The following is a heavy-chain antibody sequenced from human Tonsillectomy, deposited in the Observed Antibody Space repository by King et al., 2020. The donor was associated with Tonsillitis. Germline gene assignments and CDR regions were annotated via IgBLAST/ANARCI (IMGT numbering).Heavy chain of an antibody. CDR2: IRNKAYGGTT. D-gene: IGHD4-11*01. J-gene: IGHJ5*02. CDR1: GFTFGDYA. CDR3: TCELQA. V-gene: IGHV3-49*03. Sequence: VQLVESGGYLVQPGRSLRLSCTASGFTFGDYAMSWFRQAPGKGLEWVSFIRNKAYGGTTEYAASVKGRFTISRDDSKSIVYLQMNSLKIEDTAVYFCTCELQAWGQGTLVTVSS.